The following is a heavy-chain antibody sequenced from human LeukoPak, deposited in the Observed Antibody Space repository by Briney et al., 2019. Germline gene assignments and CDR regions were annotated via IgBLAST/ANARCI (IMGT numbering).Heavy chain of an antibody. CDR1: GFTFSSYA. Sequence: GGSLRLSCTASGFTFSSYAMTWVRQAPGNGLEWVSGLSGSGGNTYYADSVKGRFTISRDNSKNTLYLQMNSLRDEDTAVYFCAREGGSCGSTSCLYYFDYWGQGILVTVSS. D-gene: IGHD2-2*01. V-gene: IGHV3-23*01. J-gene: IGHJ4*02. CDR2: LSGSGGNT. CDR3: AREGGSCGSTSCLYYFDY.